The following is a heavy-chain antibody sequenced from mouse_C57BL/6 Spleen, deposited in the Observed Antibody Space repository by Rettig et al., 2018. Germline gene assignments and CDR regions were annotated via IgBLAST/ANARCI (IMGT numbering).Heavy chain of an antibody. D-gene: IGHD2-3*01. J-gene: IGHJ1*03. CDR3: ARRGDGYYVEENFDV. CDR2: IYPSDSET. V-gene: IGHV1-61*01. CDR1: GYTFTSYW. Sequence: PGSSVKLSCKASGYTFTSYWMDWVKQRPGQGLEWIGNIYPSDSETHYNQKFKDKATLTVDKSSSTAYMQLSSLTSEDSAVYYCARRGDGYYVEENFDVWGTGTTVTVSS.